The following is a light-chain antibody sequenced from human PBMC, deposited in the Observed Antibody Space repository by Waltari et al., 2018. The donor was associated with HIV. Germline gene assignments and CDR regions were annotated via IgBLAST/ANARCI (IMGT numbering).Light chain of an antibody. CDR1: SSNIGAAYD. CDR3: QSYDSSLSGYV. J-gene: IGLJ1*01. V-gene: IGLV1-40*01. CDR2: GSP. Sequence: QSVLTQPPSVSGAPGQRVTISCTGSSSNIGAAYDVHWYQQFPGTAPKLLIYGSPNRPSGVSDRFSGSKSGTSASLAITGLQAEDEADYYCQSYDSSLSGYVFGTGTTVIVL.